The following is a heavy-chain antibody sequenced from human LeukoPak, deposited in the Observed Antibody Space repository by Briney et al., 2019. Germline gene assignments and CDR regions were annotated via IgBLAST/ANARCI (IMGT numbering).Heavy chain of an antibody. CDR2: IYSGGST. J-gene: IGHJ3*02. CDR1: GFTVSSNY. D-gene: IGHD6-13*01. CDR3: ARAGSSSWYRAFDI. Sequence: GGSLRLSCAASGFTVSSNYMSWVRQAPGKGLEWVSVIYSGGSTYYADSVKGRFTISRDNSKNTLYLQMNSLRAEDTAVYYCARAGSSSWYRAFDIWGQGTMVTVSS. V-gene: IGHV3-53*01.